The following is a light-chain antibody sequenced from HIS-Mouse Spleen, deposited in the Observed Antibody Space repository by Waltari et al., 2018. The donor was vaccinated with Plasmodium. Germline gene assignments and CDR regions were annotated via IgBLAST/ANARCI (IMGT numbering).Light chain of an antibody. CDR1: NIGSKS. V-gene: IGLV3-21*03. CDR3: QVWDSSSDHVV. Sequence: SYVLTQPPSVSVAPGKTARITCWGNNIGSKSVHWYQQKPGQAPVLVVYDDSDRPSGIPERFAGSNSGNTGTLTISRVEAGDEADYCCQVWDSSSDHVVFGGGTKLTVL. CDR2: DDS. J-gene: IGLJ2*01.